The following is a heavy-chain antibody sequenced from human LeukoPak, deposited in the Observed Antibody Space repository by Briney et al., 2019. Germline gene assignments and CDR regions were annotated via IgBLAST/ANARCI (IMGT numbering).Heavy chain of an antibody. CDR2: ISWNSGSI. CDR1: GFTFDDYA. J-gene: IGHJ4*02. CDR3: AKGAFGGYSYGGPFDY. Sequence: PGRSLRLSCAASGFTFDDYAMHWVRQAPGKGLEWVSGISWNSGSIGYADSVKGRFTISRDNAKNSLYLQMNSLRAEDMALYYCAKGAFGGYSYGGPFDYWGQGTLVTVSS. V-gene: IGHV3-9*03. D-gene: IGHD5-18*01.